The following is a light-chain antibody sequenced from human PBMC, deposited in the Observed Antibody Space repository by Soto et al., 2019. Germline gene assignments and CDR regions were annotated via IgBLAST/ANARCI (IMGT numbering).Light chain of an antibody. CDR2: GAS. V-gene: IGKV3-15*01. CDR1: HSVRSS. J-gene: IGKJ1*01. Sequence: EIVMTQYPSTLSVSLGERATLSCRASHSVRSSLAWYQQKPGQAPRLLIHGASTRATGIPGRFSGSGSGTEFTLIISSLQSEDFAVYYCQQYNEWPETFGHGTKVDIK. CDR3: QQYNEWPET.